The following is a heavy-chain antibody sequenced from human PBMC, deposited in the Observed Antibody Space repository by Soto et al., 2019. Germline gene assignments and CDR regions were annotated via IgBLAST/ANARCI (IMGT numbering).Heavy chain of an antibody. Sequence: PGGSLRLSCAASGFTFSSYAMHWVRQAPGKGLEYVSAISSNGGSTYYANSVKGRFTISRDNSKNTLYLQMGSLRAEDMAVYYCARGGSHFDYWGQGTLVTV. CDR1: GFTFSSYA. J-gene: IGHJ4*02. D-gene: IGHD2-15*01. CDR3: ARGGSHFDY. CDR2: ISSNGGST. V-gene: IGHV3-64*01.